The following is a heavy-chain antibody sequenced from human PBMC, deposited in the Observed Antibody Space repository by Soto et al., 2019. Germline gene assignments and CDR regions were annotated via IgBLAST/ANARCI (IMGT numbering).Heavy chain of an antibody. V-gene: IGHV4-59*01. Sequence: SETLSLTCTVSGGSISSYYWSWIRQPPGKGLEWIGYIYYSGSTNYNPSLKSRVTISVDTSKNQFSLKLSSVTAADTAVYYCARAGGGLSWIAEAGTGWFDPWGQGTLVTVSS. CDR2: IYYSGST. CDR3: ARAGGGLSWIAEAGTGWFDP. CDR1: GGSISSYY. J-gene: IGHJ5*02. D-gene: IGHD6-13*01.